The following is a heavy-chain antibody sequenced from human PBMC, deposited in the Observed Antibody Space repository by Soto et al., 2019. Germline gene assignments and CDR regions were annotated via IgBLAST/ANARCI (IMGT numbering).Heavy chain of an antibody. V-gene: IGHV1-3*01. Sequence: VASVNVSCKASGYNFNTNAIHWVRQAPGHRLEWMGRINAGNGNTKYSEKLQDRITITRDTSASTAFMELSSLRSEDTAVYYCARADWAGYYAMDVWGQGTTVTVSS. CDR2: INAGNGNT. CDR1: GYNFNTNA. J-gene: IGHJ6*02. CDR3: ARADWAGYYAMDV. D-gene: IGHD3-9*01.